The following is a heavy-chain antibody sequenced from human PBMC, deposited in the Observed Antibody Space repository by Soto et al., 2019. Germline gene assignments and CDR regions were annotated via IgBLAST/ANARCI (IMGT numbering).Heavy chain of an antibody. CDR3: ARDYVPTYYYGSGRGGYYYYGMDV. CDR2: ISAYNGNT. D-gene: IGHD3-10*01. V-gene: IGHV1-18*01. J-gene: IGHJ6*02. CDR1: GYTFTSYG. Sequence: GASVKVSCKASGYTFTSYGISWVRQAPGQGLEWMGWISAYNGNTNYAQKLQGRVTMTTDTSTSTAYMELRSLRSDDTAVYYCARDYVPTYYYGSGRGGYYYYGMDVWGQGTTVTVSS.